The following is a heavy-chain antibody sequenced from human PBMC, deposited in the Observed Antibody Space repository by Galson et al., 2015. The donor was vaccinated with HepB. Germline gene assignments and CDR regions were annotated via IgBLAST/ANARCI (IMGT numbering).Heavy chain of an antibody. CDR1: GYTFTSYY. J-gene: IGHJ4*02. CDR3: ARVDVQDDYAHPTFDY. D-gene: IGHD4-17*01. CDR2: INPSGGST. Sequence: SVKVSCKASGYTFTSYYMHWVRQAPGQGLEWMGIINPSGGSTSYAQKFQGRVTMTRDTSTSTVYMELSSLRSEDTAVYYCARVDVQDDYAHPTFDYWGQGTLVTVSS. V-gene: IGHV1-46*01.